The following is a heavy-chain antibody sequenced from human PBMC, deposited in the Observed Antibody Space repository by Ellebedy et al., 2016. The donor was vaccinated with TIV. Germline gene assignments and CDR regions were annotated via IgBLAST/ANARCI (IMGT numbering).Heavy chain of an antibody. CDR1: GGSFSGYY. V-gene: IGHV4-59*01. D-gene: IGHD6-13*01. Sequence: MPSETLSLTCAVYGGSFSGYYWRWLRHPPGKGLEWLGYLYYSASTNSNLSLKSRVTISVDTSKNQFSLKLRSVTAADTAVYYCARDHRAADGTSDAFDIWGQGTMVTVSS. CDR3: ARDHRAADGTSDAFDI. CDR2: LYYSAST. J-gene: IGHJ3*02.